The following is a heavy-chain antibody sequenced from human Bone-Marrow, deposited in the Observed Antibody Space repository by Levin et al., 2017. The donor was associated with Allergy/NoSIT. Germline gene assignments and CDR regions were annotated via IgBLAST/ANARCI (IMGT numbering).Heavy chain of an antibody. CDR2: ISGSGGST. Sequence: GESLKISCAASGFTFSSYAMSWVRQAPGKGLEWVSAISGSGGSTYYADSVKGRFTISRDNSKNTLYLQMNSLRAEDTAVYYCAKSRVDTAMVDDYWGQGTLVTVSS. CDR1: GFTFSSYA. CDR3: AKSRVDTAMVDDY. D-gene: IGHD5-18*01. V-gene: IGHV3-23*01. J-gene: IGHJ4*02.